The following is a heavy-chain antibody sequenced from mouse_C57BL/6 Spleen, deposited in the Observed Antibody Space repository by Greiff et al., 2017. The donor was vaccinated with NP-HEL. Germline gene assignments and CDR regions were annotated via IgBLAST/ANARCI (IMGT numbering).Heavy chain of an antibody. CDR3: ARYYADY. D-gene: IGHD1-1*01. J-gene: IGHJ2*01. CDR2: IYPSDSYT. Sequence: QVQLQQPGAELVRPGTSVKLSCKASGYTFTSYWMHWVKQRPGQGLEWIGVIYPSDSYTNYNQKFKGKATLTVDTSSSTAYMQLSSLTSEDSAVYYCARYYADYWGQGTTLTVSS. CDR1: GYTFTSYW. V-gene: IGHV1-59*01.